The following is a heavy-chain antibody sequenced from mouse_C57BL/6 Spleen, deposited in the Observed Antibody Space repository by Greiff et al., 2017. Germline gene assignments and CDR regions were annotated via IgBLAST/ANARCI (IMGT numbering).Heavy chain of an antibody. CDR2: IYPGDGDT. V-gene: IGHV1-80*01. D-gene: IGHD2-3*01. CDR3: ARRPRFDGYYEGMDY. Sequence: QVQLQQSGAELVKPGASVKISCKASGYAFSSYWMNWVKQRPGKGLEWIGQIYPGDGDTNYNGKFKGKDTLTADKSSSTAYMQLSSLTSEDSAVYFCARRPRFDGYYEGMDYWGQGTSVTVSS. J-gene: IGHJ4*01. CDR1: GYAFSSYW.